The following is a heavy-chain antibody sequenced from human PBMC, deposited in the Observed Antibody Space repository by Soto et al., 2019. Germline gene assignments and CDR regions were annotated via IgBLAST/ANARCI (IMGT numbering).Heavy chain of an antibody. CDR2: ISGSGGST. CDR1: GFTFSSYA. J-gene: IGHJ6*02. D-gene: IGHD6-13*01. V-gene: IGHV3-23*01. CDR3: AKDNSSSWYYYYYYGMDV. Sequence: SGGSLRLSCAASGFTFSSYAMSWVRQAPGKGLEWVSAISGSGGSTYYADSVKGRFTISRDNSKNTLYLQMNSLRAEDTAIYYCAKDNSSSWYYYYYYGMDVWGQGTTVTVSS.